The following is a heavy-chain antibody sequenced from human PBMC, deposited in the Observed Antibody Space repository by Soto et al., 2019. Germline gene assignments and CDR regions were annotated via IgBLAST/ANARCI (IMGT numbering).Heavy chain of an antibody. CDR1: GFTFSSHA. CDR3: VRENYDFSLGSFDY. V-gene: IGHV3-30-3*01. D-gene: IGHD3-3*01. Sequence: QVQLVESGGGVVQPGRSLRLSCAASGFTFSSHAMHWVCQPPGKGLEWVAVVLTDGGVQYYADSVKGRFTISRDNSKNTVYLQMDSLRAEDTAVYYCVRENYDFSLGSFDYWGQGVLVTVSA. J-gene: IGHJ4*02. CDR2: VLTDGGVQ.